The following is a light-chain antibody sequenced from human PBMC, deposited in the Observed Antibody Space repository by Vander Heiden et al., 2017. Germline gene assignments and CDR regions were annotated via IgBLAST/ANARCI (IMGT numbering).Light chain of an antibody. V-gene: IGLV3-1*01. CDR1: KLGDKY. CDR3: QAWDSSPRE. J-gene: IGLJ2*01. CDR2: KES. Sequence: SSELTQPPSVSVSPGQTAIITCSGHKLGDKYACGDQQKPDQSHVLVSYKESKRSAGIPERFSGTNSGNTGTQTISGTQAMDEADYYCQAWDSSPREFGGGTKLTVL.